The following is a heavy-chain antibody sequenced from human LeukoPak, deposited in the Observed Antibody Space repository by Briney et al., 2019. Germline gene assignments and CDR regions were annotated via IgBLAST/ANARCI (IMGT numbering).Heavy chain of an antibody. D-gene: IGHD3-22*01. CDR1: GFTFSSYW. CDR3: AREREYYYDSSGYGPAVY. V-gene: IGHV3-7*01. CDR2: IKQDGSEK. Sequence: GGSLRLSCAASGFTFSSYWMSWVRQAPGKGLEWVANIKQDGSEKYYVDSVKGRFTISRDNAKNSLYLKMNSLRAEDTAVYYCAREREYYYDSSGYGPAVYWGQGTLVTVSS. J-gene: IGHJ4*02.